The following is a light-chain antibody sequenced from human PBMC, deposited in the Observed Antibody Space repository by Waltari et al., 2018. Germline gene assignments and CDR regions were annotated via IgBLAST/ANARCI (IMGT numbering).Light chain of an antibody. CDR2: RAS. V-gene: IGKV1-39*01. Sequence: DIQMTQSPSSLSASVGDTVTITCQASQGIGNNLNWYQQKPGKAPKLLICRASSFQSGIPSRFSGSGSGTDFTLTISSLQPEDFATYYCQQGYSYPLTFGGGTKVEI. CDR3: QQGYSYPLT. CDR1: QGIGNN. J-gene: IGKJ4*01.